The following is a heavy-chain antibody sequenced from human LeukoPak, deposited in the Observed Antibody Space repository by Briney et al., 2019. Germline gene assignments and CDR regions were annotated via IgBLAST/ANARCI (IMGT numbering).Heavy chain of an antibody. CDR2: IYYSGST. V-gene: IGHV4-59*12. D-gene: IGHD1-26*01. CDR3: ARGPIWGADLDY. CDR1: GGSISSYY. J-gene: IGHJ4*02. Sequence: PSETLSLTCTVSGGSISSYYWSWIRQPPGKGLEWIGYIYYSGSTNYNPSLKSRVTISVDTSKNQFSLKLSSVTAADTAVYYCARGPIWGADLDYWGQGTLVTVSS.